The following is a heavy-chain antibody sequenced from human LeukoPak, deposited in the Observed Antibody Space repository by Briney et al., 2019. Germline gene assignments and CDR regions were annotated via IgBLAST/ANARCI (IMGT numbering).Heavy chain of an antibody. Sequence: ASVKVSCKASGGTFSSYAISWVRQAPGQGLEWMGWISAYNGNTNYAQKLQGRVTMTTDTSTSTAYMELRSLRSDDTAVYYCARVRDIVVVPAPGWFDPWGQGALVTVSS. V-gene: IGHV1-18*01. D-gene: IGHD2-2*01. CDR2: ISAYNGNT. CDR3: ARVRDIVVVPAPGWFDP. J-gene: IGHJ5*02. CDR1: GGTFSSYA.